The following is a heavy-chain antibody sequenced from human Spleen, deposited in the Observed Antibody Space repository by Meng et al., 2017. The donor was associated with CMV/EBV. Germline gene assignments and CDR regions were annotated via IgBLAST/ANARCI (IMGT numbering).Heavy chain of an antibody. V-gene: IGHV1-2*02. D-gene: IGHD2-15*01. CDR1: GYY. Sequence: GYYLTWVRQAPGQGLEWMGWLNPNSGDTNYAQKFQGRVTMTRDTSIRTAYMEMRRLTSDDTALYYCARGKDSVVVVAATRGVWFDPWGQGTLVTVSS. CDR2: LNPNSGDT. CDR3: ARGKDSVVVVAATRGVWFDP. J-gene: IGHJ5*02.